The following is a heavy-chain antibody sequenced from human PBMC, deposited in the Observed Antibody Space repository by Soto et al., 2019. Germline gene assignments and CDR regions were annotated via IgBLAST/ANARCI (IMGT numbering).Heavy chain of an antibody. D-gene: IGHD3-10*01. CDR2: IIPLFGTP. V-gene: IGHV1-69*13. Sequence: ASVKVSCKASGGIFSTYAIRWLRQAPGQGLEWMGGIIPLFGTPNYAQRFQGRVTITADESTSTAYMELSRLRSEDTAVYYCARDRDDYGSGNYYNRIDFWGQGTLVTVSS. CDR3: ARDRDDYGSGNYYNRIDF. J-gene: IGHJ4*02. CDR1: GGIFSTYA.